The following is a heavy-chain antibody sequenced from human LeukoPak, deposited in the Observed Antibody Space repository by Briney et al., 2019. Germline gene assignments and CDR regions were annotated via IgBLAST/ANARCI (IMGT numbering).Heavy chain of an antibody. CDR2: IYYSGST. Sequence: SETLSLTCTVSGGSISSSSYYWGWIRQPPGKGLEWIGSIYYSGSTYYNPSLKSRVTISVDTSKNQFSLKLSSVTAADTAVYYCARVKAVAHDAFDIWGQGTMVTVSS. CDR3: ARVKAVAHDAFDI. V-gene: IGHV4-39*07. CDR1: GGSISSSSYY. J-gene: IGHJ3*02. D-gene: IGHD6-19*01.